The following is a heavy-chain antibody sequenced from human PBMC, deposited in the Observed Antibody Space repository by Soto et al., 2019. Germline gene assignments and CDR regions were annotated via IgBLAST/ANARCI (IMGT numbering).Heavy chain of an antibody. CDR1: GGSINSSDW. Sequence: QVQLQESGPGLVKPSGTLSLTCGVSGGSINSSDWWSWVRQAPGKGLVWIGEIYHSGYTNYNPSLKSRVTISVDKSKNQFSLNLSSVIAADTAVYYCARVQGASNNWFDPWGQGTLVTVSS. V-gene: IGHV4-4*02. CDR2: IYHSGYT. CDR3: ARVQGASNNWFDP. D-gene: IGHD3-16*01. J-gene: IGHJ5*02.